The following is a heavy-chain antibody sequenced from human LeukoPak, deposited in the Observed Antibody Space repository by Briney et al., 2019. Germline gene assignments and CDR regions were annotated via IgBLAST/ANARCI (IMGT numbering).Heavy chain of an antibody. CDR3: ARNIEGGNSPFFDY. D-gene: IGHD4-23*01. V-gene: IGHV5-51*01. CDR2: IYPGDSDT. J-gene: IGHJ4*02. CDR1: GYSFTTYW. Sequence: NRGESLKISCKTSGYSFTTYWICWVRQMAGKGLEFMGIIYPGDSDTRYSPSFQGQVTISADKSISTAYLQWSSLKASDPAMFYCARNIEGGNSPFFDYWGQGTLVTVSS.